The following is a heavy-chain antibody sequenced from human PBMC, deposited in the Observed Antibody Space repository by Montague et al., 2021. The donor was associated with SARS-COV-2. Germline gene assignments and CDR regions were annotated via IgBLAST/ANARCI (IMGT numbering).Heavy chain of an antibody. CDR3: ARDLGGCFCSGRSAGCDAFDI. D-gene: IGHD2-15*01. V-gene: IGHV3-33*01. CDR1: RFSFRSYG. CDR2: IWDDGSHK. Sequence: RSLSLAASRFSFRSYGMHWVRQAPGKGLEWVAAIWDDGSHKDYVDSVKGRFSISRDNSKNTLFLQMNTLKVEDTAIYYCARDLGGCFCSGRSAGCDAFDIWGQGTMVTVSS. J-gene: IGHJ3*02.